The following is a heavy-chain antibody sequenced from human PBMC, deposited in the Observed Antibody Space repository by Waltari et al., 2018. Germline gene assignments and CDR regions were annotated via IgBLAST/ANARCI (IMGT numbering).Heavy chain of an antibody. CDR1: GGSFNGYY. V-gene: IGHV4-34*02. D-gene: IGHD2-8*02. Sequence: QVQLQQWGAGLLQPSETLSLTCALYGGSFNGYYWGWLRKPPGKGLEWIGEINHGGNTNHNPSLRSRVTMLVDTSKSQFSLKLNSVTAADTAVYYCVRLEDCTGPGGNCYSGDSFAMDVWGQGTTVTVSS. CDR3: VRLEDCTGPGGNCYSGDSFAMDV. CDR2: INHGGNT. J-gene: IGHJ6*02.